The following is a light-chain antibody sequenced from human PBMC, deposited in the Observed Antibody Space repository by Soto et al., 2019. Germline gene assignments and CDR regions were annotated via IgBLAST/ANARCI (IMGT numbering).Light chain of an antibody. CDR2: GAS. CDR3: QQYGSSPGT. J-gene: IGKJ1*01. Sequence: EIVLTQSPGTLSLSPGERATLSCRASQSVSSNYLDWFQQKPGQAPRLLIFGASYRDTGIPDRFSGSGSGTDFTLTISRLEPEDFAMYYCQQYGSSPGTFGQGTKVEVK. CDR1: QSVSSNY. V-gene: IGKV3-20*01.